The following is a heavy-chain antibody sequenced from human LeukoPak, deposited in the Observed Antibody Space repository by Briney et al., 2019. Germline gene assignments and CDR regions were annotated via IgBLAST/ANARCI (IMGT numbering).Heavy chain of an antibody. CDR2: FYSSGGT. D-gene: IGHD3-10*01. Sequence: SETLSLTCTVSGGSISSYYWSWIRQPAGKGLEWIGRFYSSGGTTYNPSLKSRVTMSVDTSRNEFSLQLSSVTAADTAVYYCAREVRFGDFFYWGQGTPVTVSS. CDR3: AREVRFGDFFY. CDR1: GGSISSYY. J-gene: IGHJ4*02. V-gene: IGHV4-4*07.